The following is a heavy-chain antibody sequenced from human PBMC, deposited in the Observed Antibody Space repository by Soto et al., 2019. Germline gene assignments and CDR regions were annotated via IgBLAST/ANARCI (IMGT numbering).Heavy chain of an antibody. Sequence: GESLKISCQASGYTFSDYWIGWVRQMPGKGLEWMGIIYPGDSDTRYSPSFQGQVTISADKSLRTAYLQWTSLKASDTALYYCARSRSFTLGFYYDGIDVWGQGTTVSVS. CDR1: GYTFSDYW. V-gene: IGHV5-51*01. J-gene: IGHJ6*02. D-gene: IGHD6-6*01. CDR2: IYPGDSDT. CDR3: ARSRSFTLGFYYDGIDV.